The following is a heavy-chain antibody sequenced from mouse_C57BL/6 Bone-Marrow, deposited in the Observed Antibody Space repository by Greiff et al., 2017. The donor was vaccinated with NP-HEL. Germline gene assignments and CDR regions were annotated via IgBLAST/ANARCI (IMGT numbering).Heavy chain of an antibody. CDR2: IDPSDSYT. V-gene: IGHV1-50*01. J-gene: IGHJ4*01. CDR1: GYTFTSYW. D-gene: IGHD1-1*01. CDR3: ARQGGSSDYAMDY. Sequence: VQLQQPGAELVKPGASVKLSCKASGYTFTSYWMQWVKQRPGQGLEWIGEIDPSDSYTNYNQKFKGKATLTVDTSSSTAYMQLSSLTSEDSAVYYCARQGGSSDYAMDYWGQGTSVTVSS.